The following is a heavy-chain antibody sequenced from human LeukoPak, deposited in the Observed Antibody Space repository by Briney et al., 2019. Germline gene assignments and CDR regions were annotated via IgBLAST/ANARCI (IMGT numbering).Heavy chain of an antibody. J-gene: IGHJ5*02. Sequence: PSETLSLTCTVSGGSISSYYWSWIRQPPGKGLEWIGYIYYSGSTNYNPSLKSRVTISVDTSKNQFSLKLSSVSAADTAVYYCARRGPPRTLLRGVKSGWFDPWGQGTLVTVSS. D-gene: IGHD3-10*01. CDR2: IYYSGST. CDR1: GGSISSYY. V-gene: IGHV4-59*12. CDR3: ARRGPPRTLLRGVKSGWFDP.